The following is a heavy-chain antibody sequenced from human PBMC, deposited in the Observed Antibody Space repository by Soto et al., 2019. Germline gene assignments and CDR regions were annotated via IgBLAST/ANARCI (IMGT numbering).Heavy chain of an antibody. CDR1: GYTFTSYG. CDR2: ISAYNGNT. D-gene: IGHD3-9*01. V-gene: IGHV1-18*01. Sequence: ASVKVSCKASGYTFTSYGISWVRQAPGQGLEWMGWISAYNGNTNYAQKLQGRVTMTTDTSTSTAYMELRSLRSDDTAVYYCERDRKGMYYDMLTGYYGYYFDYWGQGTLVTVAS. J-gene: IGHJ4*02. CDR3: ERDRKGMYYDMLTGYYGYYFDY.